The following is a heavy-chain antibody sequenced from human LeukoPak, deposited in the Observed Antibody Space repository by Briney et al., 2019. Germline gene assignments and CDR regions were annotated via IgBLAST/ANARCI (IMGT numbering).Heavy chain of an antibody. CDR1: GGSISSGGYY. CDR3: ARHVTKEYYDILTGQNPFDP. J-gene: IGHJ5*02. Sequence: PSETLSLTCTVSGGSISSGGYYWSWIRQPPGKGLERIGYIYYSGSTNYNPSLKSRVTISVDTSKNQFSLKLSSVTAADTAVYYCARHVTKEYYDILTGQNPFDPWGQGTLVTVSS. V-gene: IGHV4-61*08. CDR2: IYYSGST. D-gene: IGHD3-9*01.